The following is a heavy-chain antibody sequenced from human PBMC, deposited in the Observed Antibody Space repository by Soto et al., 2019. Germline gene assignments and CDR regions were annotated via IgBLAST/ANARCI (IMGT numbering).Heavy chain of an antibody. J-gene: IGHJ5*02. CDR2: IYYSGST. CDR1: GGSISSGDYY. Sequence: QVQLQESGPGLVKPSQTLSLTCTVSGGSISSGDYYWSWIRQPPVKGLEWIGYIYYSGSTYYNPSLKSRVTISVDASKNQFSLKLSSVTAADTAVYYCARGRFLEWLLSGWFDPWGQGTLVTVSS. CDR3: ARGRFLEWLLSGWFDP. D-gene: IGHD3-3*01. V-gene: IGHV4-30-4*01.